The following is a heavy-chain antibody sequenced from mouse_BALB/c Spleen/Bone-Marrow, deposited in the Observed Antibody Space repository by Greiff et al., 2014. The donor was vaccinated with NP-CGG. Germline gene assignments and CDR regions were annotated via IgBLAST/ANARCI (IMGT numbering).Heavy chain of an antibody. Sequence: EVQLQQSGAEPVKPGASVKLSCTASGFNIKDTYMHWVKQRPEQGLEWIGRIDPANGKTEYDPKFQGKATITADTSSNTAYLQLISLTSEDTAFFYCPRGNGNYVGYYFDNWGQGPTLTVTS. J-gene: IGHJ2*01. CDR2: IDPANGKT. D-gene: IGHD2-1*01. CDR3: PRGNGNYVGYYFDN. CDR1: GFNIKDTY. V-gene: IGHV14-3*02.